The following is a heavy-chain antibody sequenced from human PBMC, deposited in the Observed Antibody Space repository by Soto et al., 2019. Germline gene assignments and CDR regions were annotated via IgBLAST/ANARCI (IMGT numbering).Heavy chain of an antibody. CDR3: ARVMYYDDSSGYYGDHYYYYYGMDV. CDR2: IISSSSYI. CDR1: GFTFSSYS. Sequence: EVQLVESGGGLVKPGGSLRLSCAASGFTFSSYSMNWVRQAPGKGLEWVSSIISSSSYIYYADSVKCRFTISRDNAKNSLYLQMNSLRAEDTAVYYCARVMYYDDSSGYYGDHYYYYYGMDVWGQGTTVTVSS. J-gene: IGHJ6*02. D-gene: IGHD3-22*01. V-gene: IGHV3-21*01.